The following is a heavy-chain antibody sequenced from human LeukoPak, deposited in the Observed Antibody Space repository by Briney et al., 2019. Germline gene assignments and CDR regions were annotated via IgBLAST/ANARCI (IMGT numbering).Heavy chain of an antibody. D-gene: IGHD3-22*01. CDR3: ARGAEDYYDRSGTYGMDV. Sequence: PGGSLRLSCAASGFTFSSYWMHWVRQAPGKGLVWVSRINSDGSSTSYADSVKGRFTISRDNAKNTLYLQMNSLRAEDTAVYYCARGAEDYYDRSGTYGMDVWGQGTTVTVSS. J-gene: IGHJ6*02. CDR1: GFTFSSYW. V-gene: IGHV3-74*01. CDR2: INSDGSST.